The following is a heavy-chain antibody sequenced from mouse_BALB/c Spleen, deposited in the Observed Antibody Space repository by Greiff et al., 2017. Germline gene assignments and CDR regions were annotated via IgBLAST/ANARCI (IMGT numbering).Heavy chain of an antibody. CDR1: GFTFSSYT. CDR3: ARQGRLYAMDD. V-gene: IGHV5-12-2*01. CDR2: ISNGGGST. J-gene: IGHJ4*01. D-gene: IGHD3-2*02. Sequence: EVKLVESGGGLVQPGGSLKLSCAASGFTFSSYTMSWVRQTPEKRLEWVAYISNGGGSTYYPDTVKGRFTISRDNAKNTLYLQMSSLKSEDTAMYYCARQGRLYAMDDWGQGTSVTVSS.